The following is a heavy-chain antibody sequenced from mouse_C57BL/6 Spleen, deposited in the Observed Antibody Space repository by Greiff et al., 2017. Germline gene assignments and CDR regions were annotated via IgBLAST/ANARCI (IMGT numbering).Heavy chain of an antibody. CDR3: ARDGYDGYAMYY. CDR2: IHPNSGST. J-gene: IGHJ4*01. D-gene: IGHD2-2*01. V-gene: IGHV1-64*01. Sequence: QVQLQQPGAELVKPGASVKLSCKASGYTFTSYWMHWVKQRPGQGLEWIGMIHPNSGSTNYNEKFKSKATLTVDKSSSTAYMQLSSLTSEDSAVYYCARDGYDGYAMYYWGQGTSVTVSS. CDR1: GYTFTSYW.